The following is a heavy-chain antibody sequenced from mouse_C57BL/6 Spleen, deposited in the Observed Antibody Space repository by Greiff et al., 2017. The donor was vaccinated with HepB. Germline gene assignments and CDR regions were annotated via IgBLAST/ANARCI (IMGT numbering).Heavy chain of an antibody. J-gene: IGHJ1*03. CDR1: GYTFTSYW. D-gene: IGHD1-1*01. CDR3: ARENYYGSSHWYFDV. V-gene: IGHV1-55*01. Sequence: VKLQQPGAELVKPGASVKMSCKASGYTFTSYWITWVKQRPGQGLEWIGDIYPGSGSTNYNEKFKSKATLTVDTSSSAAYMQLSSLTSEDSAVYYCARENYYGSSHWYFDVWGTGTTVTVSS. CDR2: IYPGSGST.